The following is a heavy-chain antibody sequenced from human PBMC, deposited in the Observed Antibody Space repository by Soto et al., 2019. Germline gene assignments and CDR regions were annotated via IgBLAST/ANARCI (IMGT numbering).Heavy chain of an antibody. CDR3: ARESDTIWLDYYGMDV. J-gene: IGHJ6*02. Sequence: QVQLVQSGAEVKKPGASVKVSCKASGYTFTSYGISWVRQAPGQGLERMGWISAYNGNTNYAQKLQGRVTMITDTSTSTAYMELRSLRSDDTAVYYCARESDTIWLDYYGMDVWGQGTTVTVSS. V-gene: IGHV1-18*04. CDR1: GYTFTSYG. CDR2: ISAYNGNT. D-gene: IGHD3-3*01.